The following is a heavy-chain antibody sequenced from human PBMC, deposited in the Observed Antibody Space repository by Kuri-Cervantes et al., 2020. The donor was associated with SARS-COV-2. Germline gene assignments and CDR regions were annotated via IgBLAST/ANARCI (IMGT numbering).Heavy chain of an antibody. CDR3: AKDHSSGWYYYYMDV. J-gene: IGHJ6*03. V-gene: IGHV3-53*01. CDR1: GFTVSSTY. CDR2: IYSGGST. D-gene: IGHD6-19*01. Sequence: GGSLRLSCAASGFTVSSTYMSWVRQAPGKGLEWVSDIYSGGSTYYADSVKGRFTISRDNSKNTLYLQMNSLRAEDTAVYYCAKDHSSGWYYYYMDVWGKGTTVTVSS.